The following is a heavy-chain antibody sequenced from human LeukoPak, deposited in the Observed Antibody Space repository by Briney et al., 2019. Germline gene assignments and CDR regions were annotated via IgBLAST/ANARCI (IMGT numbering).Heavy chain of an antibody. D-gene: IGHD6-25*01. CDR3: ARDLGSSGWYYYYGMDV. V-gene: IGHV1-46*01. CDR2: VNPSGGST. Sequence: ASVKVSRKASGYTFTVYYMHWVRQAPGQGLEWMGIVNPSGGSTTYAQKFQGRVTMTRDTSTSTVYMELTSLRSEDTAVYYCARDLGSSGWYYYYGMDVWGQGTTVTVSS. CDR1: GYTFTVYY. J-gene: IGHJ6*02.